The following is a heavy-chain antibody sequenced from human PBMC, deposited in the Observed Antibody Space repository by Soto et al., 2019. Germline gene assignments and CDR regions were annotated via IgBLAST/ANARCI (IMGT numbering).Heavy chain of an antibody. J-gene: IGHJ6*02. CDR3: ARDGDVDKATITYYYGIDV. CDR1: GFTFSSFT. D-gene: IGHD5-18*01. Sequence: EVQLVESGGGLVKPGGSLRLSCEVSGFTFSSFTMYWVRQAPGKGLEWVSSISSGSIYINYANSVKGRFTISRDNAKNSLYLQMNSLRAEDTAVYYCARDGDVDKATITYYYGIDVWGQGTTVTVSS. CDR2: ISSGSIYI. V-gene: IGHV3-21*01.